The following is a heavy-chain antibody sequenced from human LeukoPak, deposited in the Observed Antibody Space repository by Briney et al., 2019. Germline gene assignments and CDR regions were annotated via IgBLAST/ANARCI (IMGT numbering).Heavy chain of an antibody. J-gene: IGHJ5*02. CDR3: ARTRRQQQLNWFDP. D-gene: IGHD6-13*01. CDR1: GYTFTSYG. CDR2: ISAYNGNT. V-gene: IGHV1-18*01. Sequence: ASVKVSCKASGYTFTSYGISWVRQAPGQGLEWMGWISAYNGNTNYAQKLQGRVTMTTDTSMSTAYMELRSLRSDDTAVYYCARTRRQQQLNWFDPWGQGTLVTVSS.